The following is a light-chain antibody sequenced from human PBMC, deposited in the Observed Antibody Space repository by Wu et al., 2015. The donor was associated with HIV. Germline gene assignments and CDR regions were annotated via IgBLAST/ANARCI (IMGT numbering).Light chain of an antibody. Sequence: DIQMTQSPSSLSASVGDRVTITCRASQNIRSYLSWYQQKPGKAPNLLIFAASRLQSGVPSRVSASGYGTEFTLTITSLQPEDFATYYCQQSDSVPWTFGQGTQVELK. CDR2: AAS. J-gene: IGKJ1*01. CDR3: QQSDSVPWT. V-gene: IGKV1-39*01. CDR1: QNIRSY.